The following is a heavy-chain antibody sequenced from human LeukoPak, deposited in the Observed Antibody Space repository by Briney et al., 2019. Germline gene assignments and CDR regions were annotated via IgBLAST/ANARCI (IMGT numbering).Heavy chain of an antibody. CDR1: GYTFTSYY. D-gene: IGHD6-6*01. V-gene: IGHV1-46*01. J-gene: IGHJ6*03. Sequence: ASVKVSCKASGYTFTSYYMHWVRQAPGQGLEWMGIINPSGGSTSYAQKFQGRVTMTTDTSTSTAYMELRSLRSDDTAVYYCARVSSSIAARYYYYYYMDVWGKGTTVTISS. CDR3: ARVSSSIAARYYYYYYMDV. CDR2: INPSGGST.